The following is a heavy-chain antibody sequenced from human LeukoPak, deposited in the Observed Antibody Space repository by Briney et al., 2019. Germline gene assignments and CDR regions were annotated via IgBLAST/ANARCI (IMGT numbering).Heavy chain of an antibody. CDR1: GGSISSSGYY. CDR2: IYYSGST. Sequence: SETLSLTCTVSGGSISSSGYYWAWIRQPPGKGLEWIGSIYYSGSTYYNPSLKSRVTISVDTSKNQFSLKLSSVTAADTAVYYCARRPMVRGVITRGFDYWGQGTLVTVSS. J-gene: IGHJ4*02. CDR3: ARRPMVRGVITRGFDY. D-gene: IGHD3-10*01. V-gene: IGHV4-39*07.